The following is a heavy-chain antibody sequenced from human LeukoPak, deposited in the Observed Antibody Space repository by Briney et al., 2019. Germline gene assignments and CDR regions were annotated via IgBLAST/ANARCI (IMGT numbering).Heavy chain of an antibody. CDR2: IWYDGTHK. Sequence: GGSLRLSCAASGFTFSSCGFHWVRQAPGKGLEWVAVIWYDGTHKYYAASVKGRFTISRDHSKHAVYLQMTSLSAEATAVYYCVKDRGDGYRGFDYWGQGTLVTVSS. D-gene: IGHD5-24*01. V-gene: IGHV3-33*06. CDR3: VKDRGDGYRGFDY. CDR1: GFTFSSCG. J-gene: IGHJ4*02.